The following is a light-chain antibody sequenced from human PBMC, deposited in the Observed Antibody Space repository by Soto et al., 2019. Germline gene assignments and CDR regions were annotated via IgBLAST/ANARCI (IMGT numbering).Light chain of an antibody. V-gene: IGLV2-14*01. CDR2: DVS. J-gene: IGLJ1*01. CDR3: SSYTSSSTLYYV. Sequence: QCVLAQPASVSGSPGQSITISCTGTSSDVGGYNYVSWYQQHPGKAPKLMIYDVSNRPSGVSNRFSGSKSGNTASLTISGLQAEDEADYYCSSYTSSSTLYYVFGTGTKVT. CDR1: SSDVGGYNY.